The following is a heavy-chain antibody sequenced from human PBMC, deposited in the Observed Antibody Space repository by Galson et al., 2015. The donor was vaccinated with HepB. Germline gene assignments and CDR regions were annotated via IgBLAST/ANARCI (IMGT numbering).Heavy chain of an antibody. D-gene: IGHD2/OR15-2a*01. CDR3: AKGFTVITRLDWYFDL. CDR2: ISGGDSTT. V-gene: IGHV3-23*01. Sequence: SLRLSCAASGFTFSSYAMSWVRQAPGKGLEWVSSISGGDSTTYYADSVKGRFTISRDNSKNTLYLQMNSLRAEDTAVYYCAKGFTVITRLDWYFDLWGRGTLVTVSS. J-gene: IGHJ2*01. CDR1: GFTFSSYA.